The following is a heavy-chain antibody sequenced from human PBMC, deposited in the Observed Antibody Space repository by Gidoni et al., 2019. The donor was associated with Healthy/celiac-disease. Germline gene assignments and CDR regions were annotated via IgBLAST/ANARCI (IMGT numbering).Heavy chain of an antibody. CDR2: IGTAGDT. CDR1: GFTFSSYD. J-gene: IGHJ6*02. V-gene: IGHV3-13*01. D-gene: IGHD3-3*01. Sequence: EVQLVESGGGLVQPGGSLRLSCAASGFTFSSYDMHWVRQATGKGLEWVSAIGTAGDTYYPGSVKGRFTISRENAKNSLYLQMNSLRAEDTAVYYCARGLVLARFGMDVWGQGTTVTVSS. CDR3: ARGLVLARFGMDV.